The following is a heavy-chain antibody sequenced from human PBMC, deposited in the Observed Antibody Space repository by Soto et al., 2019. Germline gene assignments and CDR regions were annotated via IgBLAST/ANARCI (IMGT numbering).Heavy chain of an antibody. CDR2: IYYSGST. Sequence: SETLSLTCTVSGGSISIYYWSLIRQPPGKGLEWIGYIYYSGSTNYNPSLKSRVTISVDTSKNQFSLKLSSVTAADTAVYYCSRYGKIRGVFDYWGQGTLVTVSS. V-gene: IGHV4-59*01. J-gene: IGHJ4*02. D-gene: IGHD5-18*01. CDR3: SRYGKIRGVFDY. CDR1: GGSISIYY.